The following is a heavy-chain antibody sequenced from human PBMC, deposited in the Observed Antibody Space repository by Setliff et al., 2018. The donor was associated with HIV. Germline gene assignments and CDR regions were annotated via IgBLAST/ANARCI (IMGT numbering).Heavy chain of an antibody. Sequence: ASVKVSCKASGYSFTDYFIHWVRQAPGQGLEWMGWISPQNGDRKIPRRFRGRVTMTRDTSISTAYMELSGLTSDDTAIYYCARDMFEIWERSLAKGDEFDPWGQGSLVTVSS. D-gene: IGHD3-10*02. CDR1: GYSFTDYF. CDR2: ISPQNGDR. CDR3: ARDMFEIWERSLAKGDEFDP. J-gene: IGHJ5*02. V-gene: IGHV1-2*02.